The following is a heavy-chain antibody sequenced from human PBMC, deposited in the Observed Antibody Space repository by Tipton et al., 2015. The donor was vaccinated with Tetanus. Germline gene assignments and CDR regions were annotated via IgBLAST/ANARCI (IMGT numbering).Heavy chain of an antibody. CDR3: ARERIRLIGEVIFRYFDL. D-gene: IGHD3-3*02. Sequence: TLSLTCSVSGASISSYYWNWIRQVPGKGLEWIGYTHHSGNTNYNPSLSGRVTTSVDTSKNQFSLKMSSVTAADTAVYYCARERIRLIGEVIFRYFDLWGRGTLVTVSS. V-gene: IGHV4-59*01. CDR1: GASISSYY. J-gene: IGHJ2*01. CDR2: THHSGNT.